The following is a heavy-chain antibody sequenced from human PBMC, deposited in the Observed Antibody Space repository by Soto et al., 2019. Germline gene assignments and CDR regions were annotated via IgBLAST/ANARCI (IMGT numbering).Heavy chain of an antibody. CDR3: ARVERGTATTVVDAFDI. V-gene: IGHV4-34*01. D-gene: IGHD1-1*01. Sequence: QVQLQQWGAGLLKPSETLSLTCAVYGVSVSSSSNYYWSWIRQPPGKGLEWVGEMSHSGGTHINRSLKSRVTIAVDTPKTRYALKRSAAPAADTDLYYCARVERGTATTVVDAFDIWGPGTMVTVSS. CDR1: GVSVSSSSNYY. J-gene: IGHJ3*02. CDR2: MSHSGGT.